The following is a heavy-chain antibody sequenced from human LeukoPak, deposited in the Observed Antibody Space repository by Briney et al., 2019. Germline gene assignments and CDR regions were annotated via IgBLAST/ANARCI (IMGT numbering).Heavy chain of an antibody. CDR1: GYTFTGYY. J-gene: IGHJ5*02. CDR2: INPNSGGT. CDR3: ARTYDSSGYYYNWFDP. V-gene: IGHV1-2*02. Sequence: ASVKVSYKASGYTFTGYYMHWVRQAPGQRLEWMGWINPNSGGTNYAQKFQGRVTMTRDTSISTAYMELSRLRSDDTAVYYCARTYDSSGYYYNWFDPWGQGTLVTVSS. D-gene: IGHD3-22*01.